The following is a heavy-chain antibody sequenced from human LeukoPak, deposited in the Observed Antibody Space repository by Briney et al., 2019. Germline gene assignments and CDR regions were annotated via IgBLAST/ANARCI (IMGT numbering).Heavy chain of an antibody. J-gene: IGHJ4*01. CDR2: ISGADGTK. V-gene: IGHV3-23*01. D-gene: IGHD3-16*02. CDR3: AKDAPRYYDYVWGSYRFDY. Sequence: PGGSLRLSCAASGFTFSNFAMNWVRQVPGKGLEWVSGISGADGTKFDADSVKGRFTISRDNSKNTLYLQMNSLRAEDTAVYYCAKDAPRYYDYVWGSYRFDYWGHGTLVTVSS. CDR1: GFTFSNFA.